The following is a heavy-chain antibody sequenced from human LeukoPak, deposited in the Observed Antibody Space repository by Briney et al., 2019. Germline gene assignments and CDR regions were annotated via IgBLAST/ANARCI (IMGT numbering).Heavy chain of an antibody. J-gene: IGHJ4*02. D-gene: IGHD3-22*01. CDR2: ISSSSSYI. CDR1: GFTFSSYW. Sequence: PGGSLRLSCAASGFTFSSYWMSWVRQAPGKGLEWVSSISSSSSYIYYADSVKGRFTISRDNAKNSLYLQMNSLGAEDTAVYYCARELTYYYDSSGYPLDYWGQGTLVTVSS. CDR3: ARELTYYYDSSGYPLDY. V-gene: IGHV3-21*01.